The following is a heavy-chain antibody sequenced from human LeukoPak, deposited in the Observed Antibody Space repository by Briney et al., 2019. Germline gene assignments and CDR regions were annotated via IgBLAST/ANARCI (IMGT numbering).Heavy chain of an antibody. Sequence: SETLSLTCAVYGGSFSGYYWSWIRQPPGKGLEWIGEINHSGSTNYNPSLKSRVTISVDTSKNQFSLKLSSVTAADTAVYYCARGKGWFDPWGQGTLVTVSS. CDR1: GGSFSGYY. CDR2: INHSGST. J-gene: IGHJ5*02. CDR3: ARGKGWFDP. V-gene: IGHV4-34*01.